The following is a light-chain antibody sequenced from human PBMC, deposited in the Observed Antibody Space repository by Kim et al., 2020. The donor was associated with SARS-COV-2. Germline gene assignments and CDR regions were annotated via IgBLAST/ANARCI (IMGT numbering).Light chain of an antibody. CDR1: SLRTYY. CDR3: NSRDNNDNVV. CDR2: GKN. V-gene: IGLV3-19*01. Sequence: VALGQTVRITCQGDSLRTYYTTWYQQKPGQAPIVVIYGKNNRPSGIPDRFSGSSSGNTASLTITVTQAGDEADYYCNSRDNNDNVVFGGGTKLTVL. J-gene: IGLJ2*01.